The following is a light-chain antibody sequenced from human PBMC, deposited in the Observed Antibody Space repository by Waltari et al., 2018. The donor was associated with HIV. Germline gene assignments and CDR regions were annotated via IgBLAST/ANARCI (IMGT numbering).Light chain of an antibody. Sequence: EIVMTQSPATLSVSPGERAPLSCRASQSVSSNLVWYQQKPGQAPRLLIYGASTRATGIPARFSGSGSGTEFTLTISSLQSEDFAVYYCQQYNNWPPVLLTFGGGTKVEIK. CDR2: GAS. CDR3: QQYNNWPPVLLT. V-gene: IGKV3-15*01. CDR1: QSVSSN. J-gene: IGKJ4*01.